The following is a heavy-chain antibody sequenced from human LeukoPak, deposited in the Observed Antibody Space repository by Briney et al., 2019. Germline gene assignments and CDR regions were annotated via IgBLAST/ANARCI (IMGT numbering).Heavy chain of an antibody. CDR3: ARDLRVRFLEWPTGAFDI. CDR1: GFTFSSYS. Sequence: PGGSLRLSCAASGFTFSSYSMNWVRQAPGKGLEWVSYISSSSSTIYYADSVKGRFTISRDNAKNSLYLQMNSLRAEDTAVYYCARDLRVRFLEWPTGAFDIWGQGTMVTVSS. V-gene: IGHV3-48*04. CDR2: ISSSSSTI. J-gene: IGHJ3*02. D-gene: IGHD3-3*01.